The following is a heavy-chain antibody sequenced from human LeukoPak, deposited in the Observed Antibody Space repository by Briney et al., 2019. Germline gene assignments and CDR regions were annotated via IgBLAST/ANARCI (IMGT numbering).Heavy chain of an antibody. CDR1: GYSFTSYW. V-gene: IGHV5-51*01. D-gene: IGHD2-21*02. Sequence: GESLKISCKGSGYSFTSYWIGWVRQMPGKGLEWMGIIYPGDSDTRYSPSFQGQVTISADKSISTAYLQWSSLKASDTAMYYCARMYRGVVVTAGWFDPWGQGTLVTVSS. CDR2: IYPGDSDT. CDR3: ARMYRGVVVTAGWFDP. J-gene: IGHJ5*02.